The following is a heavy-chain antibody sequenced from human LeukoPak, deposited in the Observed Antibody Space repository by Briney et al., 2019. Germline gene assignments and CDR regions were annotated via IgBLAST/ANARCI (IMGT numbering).Heavy chain of an antibody. V-gene: IGHV4-34*01. CDR2: INHSGST. Sequence: SETLSLTCSVSDDSITMYYWSWIRQPPGKGLEWIGEINHSGSTNYNPSLKSRVTISVDTSKNQFSLKLSSVTAADTAVYYCAREATPRYSSSQWWFDPWGQGTLVTVSS. J-gene: IGHJ5*02. CDR1: DDSITMYY. CDR3: AREATPRYSSSQWWFDP. D-gene: IGHD6-13*01.